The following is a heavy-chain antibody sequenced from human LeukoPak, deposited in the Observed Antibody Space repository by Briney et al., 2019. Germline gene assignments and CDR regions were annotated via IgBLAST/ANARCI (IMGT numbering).Heavy chain of an antibody. CDR3: ARSSGYDWRGSLDY. CDR1: GYTFTSYG. Sequence: ASVKVSCKASGYTFTSYGISWVRQVPGQGLEWMGWISAYNGNTNYAQKLQGRVTMTTDTSTSTAYMELRSLRSDDTAVYYCARSSGYDWRGSLDYWGQGTLVTVSS. V-gene: IGHV1-18*04. D-gene: IGHD5-12*01. CDR2: ISAYNGNT. J-gene: IGHJ4*02.